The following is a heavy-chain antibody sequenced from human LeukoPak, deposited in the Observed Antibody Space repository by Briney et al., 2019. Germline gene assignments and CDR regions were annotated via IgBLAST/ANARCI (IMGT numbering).Heavy chain of an antibody. J-gene: IGHJ5*02. CDR1: GGSVSSSYY. D-gene: IGHD3-10*02. Sequence: SETLSLTCTVSGGSVSSSYYWGWIRPPPGKGLEWIGSVYYSGSTYLNPSLKSRVTISGDTSKKQFSLKLNSVTAADTAVYYCVICPGSYYLNWFDPWGQGTLVTVSS. V-gene: IGHV4-39*07. CDR3: VICPGSYYLNWFDP. CDR2: VYYSGST.